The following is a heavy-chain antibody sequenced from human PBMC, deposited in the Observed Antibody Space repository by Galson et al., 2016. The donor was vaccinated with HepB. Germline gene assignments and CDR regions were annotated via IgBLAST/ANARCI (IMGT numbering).Heavy chain of an antibody. D-gene: IGHD2-15*01. V-gene: IGHV3-48*01. CDR3: ARGTFCSGDSCYSPAFDM. Sequence: SLRLSCAASGFTFSNYWMSWVRQAPGKGLEWISYISTSSSTIYYADSVSGRFTISRDNSKNTLYLQMNTLRAEDTAVYYCARGTFCSGDSCYSPAFDMWGQGTMVTVSS. CDR2: ISTSSSTI. J-gene: IGHJ3*02. CDR1: GFTFSNYW.